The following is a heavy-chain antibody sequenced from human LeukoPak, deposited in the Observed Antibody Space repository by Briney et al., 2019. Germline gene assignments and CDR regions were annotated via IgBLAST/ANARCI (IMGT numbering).Heavy chain of an antibody. CDR3: ARHSLEWLVPVFDY. CDR2: IYHSGST. D-gene: IGHD6-19*01. CDR1: GGSFSGYY. Sequence: KTSETLSLTCAVYGGSFSGYYWSWIRQPPGKGLEWIGEIYHSGSTNYNPSLKSRVTISVDKSKNQFSLKLSSVTAADTAVYYCARHSLEWLVPVFDYWGQGTLVTVSS. V-gene: IGHV4-34*01. J-gene: IGHJ4*02.